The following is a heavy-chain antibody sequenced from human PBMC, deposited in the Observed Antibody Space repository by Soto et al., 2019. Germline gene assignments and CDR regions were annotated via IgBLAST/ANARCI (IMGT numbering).Heavy chain of an antibody. Sequence: GGSLRLSCAASGFTFSSYAMTWVRQAPGKGLEWVSAISGSGGDTYYADSVKGRFTVSRVNSKNAVFLQMNSLRADDTAIYYCAKRNGGGSGSYYEDYWGQGTLVTVSS. J-gene: IGHJ4*02. CDR2: ISGSGGDT. CDR1: GFTFSSYA. D-gene: IGHD3-10*01. V-gene: IGHV3-23*01. CDR3: AKRNGGGSGSYYEDY.